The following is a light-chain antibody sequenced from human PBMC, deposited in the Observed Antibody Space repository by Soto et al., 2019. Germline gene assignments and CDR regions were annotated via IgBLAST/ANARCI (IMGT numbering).Light chain of an antibody. CDR3: QKTYNFPET. Sequence: DIQVTQSPSSLSASVGDRVTITCRASQTISSYLNWYRQKPGKAPELLIYVASSLQSGVPSRFSGSGSGTDFTLAINSLQPEDFATYYCQKTYNFPETLGQGTKEEL. V-gene: IGKV1-39*01. CDR1: QTISSY. CDR2: VAS. J-gene: IGKJ1*01.